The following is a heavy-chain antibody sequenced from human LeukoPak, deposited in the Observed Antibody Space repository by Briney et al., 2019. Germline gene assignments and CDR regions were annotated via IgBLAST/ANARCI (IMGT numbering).Heavy chain of an antibody. J-gene: IGHJ4*02. CDR1: GFTFRSYA. CDR2: ISGGGGST. Sequence: GGSLRLSCAASGFTFRSYAMTWVRQTPEESLEWVSTISGGGGSTHYADSVKGRFAISRDNSKNTLYLQMNSLRAEDTAVYYCAKHTSYFYDTSGSTLDYWGQGTLVTVSS. V-gene: IGHV3-23*01. CDR3: AKHTSYFYDTSGSTLDY. D-gene: IGHD3-22*01.